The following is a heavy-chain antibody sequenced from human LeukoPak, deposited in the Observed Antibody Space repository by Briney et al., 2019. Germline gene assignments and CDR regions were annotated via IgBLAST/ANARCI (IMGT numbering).Heavy chain of an antibody. Sequence: GGSLRLSCVVSGIKLSNYGMSWVRQAPGKGLEWASSISGSGGSTYHADSVKGRFTISRDSSKNTLYLQMNSLRAEDTAIYYCARVIRAAPGKGYFDYWGQGTLVTVSS. CDR1: GIKLSNYG. J-gene: IGHJ4*02. CDR3: ARVIRAAPGKGYFDY. D-gene: IGHD6-13*01. CDR2: ISGSGGST. V-gene: IGHV3-23*01.